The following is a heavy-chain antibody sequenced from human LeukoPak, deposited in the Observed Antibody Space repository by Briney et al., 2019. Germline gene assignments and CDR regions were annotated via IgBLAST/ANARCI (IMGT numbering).Heavy chain of an antibody. CDR1: GFTFSYYD. J-gene: IGHJ4*02. CDR2: ITLSGGST. CDR3: ARVIRAAPGKGYFDY. V-gene: IGHV3-23*01. Sequence: GGSLRLSCAASGFTFSYYDMSWVRQAPGKGLEWVASITLSGGSTFYADSVKGRFTISRDSSKNTLYLQMNSLRAEDTAIYYCARVIRAAPGKGYFDYWGQGTLVTVSS. D-gene: IGHD6-13*01.